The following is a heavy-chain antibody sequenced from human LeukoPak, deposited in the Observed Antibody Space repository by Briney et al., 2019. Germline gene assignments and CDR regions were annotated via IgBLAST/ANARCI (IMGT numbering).Heavy chain of an antibody. V-gene: IGHV3-30-3*01. CDR1: GFTFSSYA. D-gene: IGHD3-10*01. CDR2: ISYDGSKK. CDR3: AREGMVRGVYFDY. J-gene: IGHJ4*02. Sequence: GGSLRLSCAASGFTFSSYAMHWVRQAPGKGLEWVAVISYDGSKKYYADSVKGRFTISRDNSKNTLYLQMNSLRAEDTAVYYCAREGMVRGVYFDYWGQGTLVTVSS.